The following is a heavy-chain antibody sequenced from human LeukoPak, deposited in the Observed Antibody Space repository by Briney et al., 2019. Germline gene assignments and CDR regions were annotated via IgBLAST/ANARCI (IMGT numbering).Heavy chain of an antibody. V-gene: IGHV1-46*01. CDR3: ARDSRLGELSPTYYFDY. CDR1: GYTFTSYY. J-gene: IGHJ4*02. D-gene: IGHD3-16*02. CDR2: INPSGGST. Sequence: ASVKVSCKASGYTFTSYYMHWVRQAPGQGLEWMGIINPSGGSTSYAQKFQGRVTMTRDMSTSTVYMELSSLRSEDTAVYYCARDSRLGELSPTYYFDYWGQGTLVTVSS.